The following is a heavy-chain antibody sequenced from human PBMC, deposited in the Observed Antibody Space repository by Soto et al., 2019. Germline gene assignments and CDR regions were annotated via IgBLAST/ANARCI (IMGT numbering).Heavy chain of an antibody. V-gene: IGHV1-18*01. Sequence: QDQLLQSGAEVKKPGASVTVSCKASGYSFTNYGITWVRQAPGQGLEWIGWISAFNGNTHYAQKLQGRVTMTTDASTRTAYMQLRRLRSDDTAVYYCARDRGVAPPVAGNTHYYYYVDVWGKGTTVTVSS. CDR1: GYSFTNYG. CDR2: ISAFNGNT. CDR3: ARDRGVAPPVAGNTHYYYYVDV. D-gene: IGHD6-19*01. J-gene: IGHJ6*03.